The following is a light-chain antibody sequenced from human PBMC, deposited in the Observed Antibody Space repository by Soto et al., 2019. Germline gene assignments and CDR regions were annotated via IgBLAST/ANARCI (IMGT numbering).Light chain of an antibody. J-gene: IGKJ4*01. Sequence: VLTQSPGTLSFSPGDRATLSCRARQSVSENYLAWYQQKPGRTPRILIYGASNRATGVPDRFSGSGSGTQFTLTISRLAPEDFAVYYCQQYASSITFGGGTRVDIK. CDR1: QSVSENY. CDR3: QQYASSIT. CDR2: GAS. V-gene: IGKV3-20*01.